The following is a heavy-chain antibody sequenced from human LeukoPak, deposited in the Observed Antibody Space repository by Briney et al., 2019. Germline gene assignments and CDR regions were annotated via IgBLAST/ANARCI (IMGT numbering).Heavy chain of an antibody. V-gene: IGHV3-30*18. CDR2: ISYDGSNK. J-gene: IGHJ6*02. Sequence: GGSLRLSCAASGFTFSSYGMHWVRQAPGKGLEWVAVISYDGSNKYYADSVKGRFTISRDNSKNTLYLQMNSLRAEDTAVYYCAKCAGPGGSYYYYYGMDVWGQGTTVTVSS. CDR3: AKCAGPGGSYYYYYGMDV. D-gene: IGHD1-26*01. CDR1: GFTFSSYG.